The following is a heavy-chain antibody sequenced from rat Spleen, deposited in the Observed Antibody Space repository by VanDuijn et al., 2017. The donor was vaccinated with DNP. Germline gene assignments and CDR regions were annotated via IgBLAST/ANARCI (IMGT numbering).Heavy chain of an antibody. V-gene: IGHV5S13*01. CDR3: TTGSGGWFAY. Sequence: EVQLVESGGGLLQPGRSLKVSCAASGFTFSNYGMAWVRQAPTKGLEWVASIRIGDGKTYYRDSVKGRFTISRDITKNTQYLQMDSLRSEDTATYYCTTGSGGWFAYWGQGTQVTVSS. CDR1: GFTFSNYG. CDR2: IRIGDGKT. D-gene: IGHD5-1*01. J-gene: IGHJ3*01.